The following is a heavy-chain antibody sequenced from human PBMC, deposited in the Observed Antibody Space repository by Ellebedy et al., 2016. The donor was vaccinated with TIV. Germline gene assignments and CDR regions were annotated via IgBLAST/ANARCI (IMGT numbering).Heavy chain of an antibody. CDR2: ISYDGTNN. CDR3: ARGQGIDVAGHFDS. Sequence: GESLKISXGASGFTFTYFAMHWVRQAPGKGLEWVATISYDGTNNLYADSVKGRFTISRDNSKNTVFMQMSSLRADDTALYYCARGQGIDVAGHFDSWGRGALVIVSS. CDR1: GFTFTYFA. V-gene: IGHV3-30*03. J-gene: IGHJ4*02. D-gene: IGHD6-19*01.